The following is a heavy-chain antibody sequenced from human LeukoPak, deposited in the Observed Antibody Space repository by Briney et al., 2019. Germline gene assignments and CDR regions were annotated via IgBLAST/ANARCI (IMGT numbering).Heavy chain of an antibody. Sequence: PSETLSLTCTISGDSISSNDYFWAWIRQSPAEGLEWIGSIYDGGASYYNPSLTSRVIISIDTSKRQFYLRLNSVTAADTAVYYCARQYSVGWRQLNEGYNWFDRWGQGTLVTVSS. D-gene: IGHD5-24*01. CDR3: ARQYSVGWRQLNEGYNWFDR. J-gene: IGHJ5*02. CDR2: IYDGGAS. V-gene: IGHV4-39*01. CDR1: GDSISSNDYF.